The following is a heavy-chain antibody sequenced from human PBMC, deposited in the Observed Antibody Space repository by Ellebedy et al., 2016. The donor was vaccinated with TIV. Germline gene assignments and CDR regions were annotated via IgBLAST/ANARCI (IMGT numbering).Heavy chain of an antibody. CDR3: ARHEMQGRTGYSGFPDY. V-gene: IGHV4-59*08. J-gene: IGHJ4*02. CDR2: IYYSGST. CDR1: GGSISNYY. D-gene: IGHD5-12*01. Sequence: MPSETLSLTCTVSGGSISNYYWSWIRQPPGKGLEWIGYIYYSGSTNYNPSLESRVTISVDTSKNQFSLKLSSVTAADTAVYYCARHEMQGRTGYSGFPDYWGQGTLVTVSS.